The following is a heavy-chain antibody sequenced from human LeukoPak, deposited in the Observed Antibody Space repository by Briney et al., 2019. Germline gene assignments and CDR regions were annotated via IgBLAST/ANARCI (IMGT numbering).Heavy chain of an antibody. D-gene: IGHD6-19*01. CDR2: IKQEGNEK. J-gene: IGHJ4*02. CDR1: GFTFSSYW. V-gene: IGHV3-7*01. CDR3: ARTGGSSGWYSPALLKYYFDY. Sequence: GGSLRLSCAASGFTFSSYWMSWVRHAPGKGLEWVANIKQEGNEKYYVDSVKGRFTISRDNAKNSLYLQMNSLRAEDTAVYYCARTGGSSGWYSPALLKYYFDYWGQGTLVTVSS.